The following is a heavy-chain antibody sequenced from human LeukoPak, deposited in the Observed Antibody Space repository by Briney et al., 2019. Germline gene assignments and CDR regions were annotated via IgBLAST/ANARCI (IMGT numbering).Heavy chain of an antibody. CDR2: ISSSSSYR. Sequence: GGSLGLSCAASGFTFSSQSMNWVRQAPGKGLEWVSSISSSSSYRYYADSAKGRFTISRDNGKNSLYLQMNSLRAEDTALYYCARDYYTSGSHWGQGTLVIVSS. D-gene: IGHD3-10*01. CDR3: ARDYYTSGSH. V-gene: IGHV3-21*01. CDR1: GFTFSSQS. J-gene: IGHJ4*02.